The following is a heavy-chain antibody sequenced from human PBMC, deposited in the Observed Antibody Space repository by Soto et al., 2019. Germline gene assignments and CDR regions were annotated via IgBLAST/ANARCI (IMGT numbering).Heavy chain of an antibody. J-gene: IGHJ6*03. CDR2: ISAYNGNT. V-gene: IGHV1-18*01. Sequence: QVQLVQSGAEVKKPGASVKVSCKASGYTFTSYAISWVRQAPGQGLEWMGWISAYNGNTNYPQKLQGRVTMTTDTSTSTAYMELRSLRSDDTAVYHCAKDGISSSRWSRYYYYMDVWGKGTTVTVSS. CDR1: GYTFTSYA. CDR3: AKDGISSSRWSRYYYYMDV. D-gene: IGHD6-13*01.